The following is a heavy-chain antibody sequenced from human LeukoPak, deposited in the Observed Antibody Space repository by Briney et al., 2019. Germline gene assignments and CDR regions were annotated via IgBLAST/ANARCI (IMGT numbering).Heavy chain of an antibody. CDR3: AFGNAFDV. V-gene: IGHV3-7*01. J-gene: IGHJ3*01. CDR2: IKPDGSET. Sequence: GGSLRLSCAAPGLPFSISWMSWVRQAPGKGLQCVGNIKPDGSETFYVDSVRGRFTISRDNARNLLFLQMNSLRVDDTAVYYCAFGNAFDVWGRGTMVTVSS. D-gene: IGHD2-15*01. CDR1: GLPFSISW.